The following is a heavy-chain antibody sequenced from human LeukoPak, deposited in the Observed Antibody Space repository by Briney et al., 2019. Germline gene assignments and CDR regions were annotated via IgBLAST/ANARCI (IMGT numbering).Heavy chain of an antibody. Sequence: GGSLRLSCAASGFTFGSYAMSWVRQAPGKGLEWVSAISGSGGSTYYADSVKGRFTISRDNSKNTLYLQLNSLRAEDTAVYYCARDLGLAVAGTNDYWGQGTLVTVSS. D-gene: IGHD6-13*01. J-gene: IGHJ4*02. CDR3: ARDLGLAVAGTNDY. CDR2: ISGSGGST. CDR1: GFTFGSYA. V-gene: IGHV3-23*01.